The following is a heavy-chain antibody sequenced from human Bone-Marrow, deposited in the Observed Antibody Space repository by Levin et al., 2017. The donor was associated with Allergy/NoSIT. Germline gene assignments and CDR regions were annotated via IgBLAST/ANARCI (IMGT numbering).Heavy chain of an antibody. CDR3: ARVADEGLDH. V-gene: IGHV4-59*01. CDR1: GGSFTDYF. Sequence: RAGGSLRLSCTVSGGSFTDYFWGWIRQPPGKGLEWIGYVYHSGSTTYNPSLKSRVTISVDTSKRQFSLNLTSVTAVDTAVYYCARVADEGLDHWGQGSLVTVSS. CDR2: VYHSGST. J-gene: IGHJ4*02. D-gene: IGHD5-12*01.